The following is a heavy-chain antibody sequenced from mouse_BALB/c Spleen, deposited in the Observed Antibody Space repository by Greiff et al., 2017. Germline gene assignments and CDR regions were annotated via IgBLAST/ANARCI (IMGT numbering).Heavy chain of an antibody. CDR3: ARDSYGSSY. CDR1: GYTFTSYT. Sequence: VQLQQPGAELVKPGASVKMSCKASGYTFTSYTMHWVKQRPGQGMEWIGYINPSSGYTNYNQKFKDKATLTADKSSSTAYMQLSSLTSEDSAVYYCARDSYGSSYWGQGTTLTVSS. CDR2: INPSSGYT. V-gene: IGHV1S26*01. D-gene: IGHD1-1*01. J-gene: IGHJ2*01.